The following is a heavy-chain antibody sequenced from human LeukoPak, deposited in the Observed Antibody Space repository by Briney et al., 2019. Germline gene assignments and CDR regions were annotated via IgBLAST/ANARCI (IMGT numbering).Heavy chain of an antibody. CDR1: A. D-gene: IGHD3-22*01. J-gene: IGHJ4*02. V-gene: IGHV1-69*10. Sequence: AXRGVRQAPGXXREGXGGIIPILGIANYAQTFQGRVTISGDKSTSTAYMELSSLRSEDTAVYYCARDPSYYYDSCGYPIDYWGQGTLVTVSS. CDR3: ARDPSYYYDSCGYPIDY. CDR2: IIPILGIA.